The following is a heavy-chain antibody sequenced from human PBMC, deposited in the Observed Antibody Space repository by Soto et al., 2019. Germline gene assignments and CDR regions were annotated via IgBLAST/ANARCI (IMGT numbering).Heavy chain of an antibody. CDR1: GYTFTSYA. CDR3: ASGVPLAAVY. CDR2: TNAGNGNT. D-gene: IGHD6-6*01. V-gene: IGHV1-3*05. Sequence: QVQLVQSGAEEKKPGASVKVSCKASGYTFTSYAMHWVRQAPGQRLEWRGWTNAGNGNTKYSQKFQVRATITRDTSARTAYMELSSPGSGETAVYYFASGVPLAAVYWGPGTLVTVSS. J-gene: IGHJ4*02.